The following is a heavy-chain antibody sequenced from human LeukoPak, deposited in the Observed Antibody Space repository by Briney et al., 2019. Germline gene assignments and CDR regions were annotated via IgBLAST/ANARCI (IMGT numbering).Heavy chain of an antibody. J-gene: IGHJ5*02. CDR2: ISSNGGIT. D-gene: IGHD3-10*01. V-gene: IGHV3-64*01. Sequence: GGSLRLSCAASGFTFSNYAMHWVRQAPGKGLEYVSVISSNGGITYYANSVKGRFTISRDNSKNTLYLQMGSLRDEDMAVYYCARDGRSSGLVVGSLQFDPWGRGTLVTVSS. CDR3: ARDGRSSGLVVGSLQFDP. CDR1: GFTFSNYA.